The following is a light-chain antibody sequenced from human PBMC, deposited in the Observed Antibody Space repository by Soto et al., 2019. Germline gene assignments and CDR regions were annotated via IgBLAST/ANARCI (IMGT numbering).Light chain of an antibody. CDR3: QQYYNTPLT. J-gene: IGKJ4*01. CDR1: QTVLSSSNNKNY. CDR2: WAS. V-gene: IGKV4-1*01. Sequence: DILMTQSPDSLTVSLGERAIINCRSSQTVLSSSNNKNYLAWYQQRPGQPPKLLIYWASTRQSGVPDRFSGSGSGTDFTLTISSLQAEDVEVYFCQQYYNTPLTFGGGTKVDIK.